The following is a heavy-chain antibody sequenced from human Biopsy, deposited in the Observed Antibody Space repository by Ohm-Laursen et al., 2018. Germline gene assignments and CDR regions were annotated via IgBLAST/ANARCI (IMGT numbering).Heavy chain of an antibody. Sequence: SETLSLTWTVSGDPISSYYWGWIRQSPGKGLEWIGYVHYTGITDYNRSLQSRVTISVDTSKNHFSLRLRSVTPADTAIYYCARDRGYYSDRTVPGYFDLWGRGTLVTVSS. J-gene: IGHJ2*01. CDR3: ARDRGYYSDRTVPGYFDL. V-gene: IGHV4-59*01. D-gene: IGHD3-22*01. CDR1: GDPISSYY. CDR2: VHYTGIT.